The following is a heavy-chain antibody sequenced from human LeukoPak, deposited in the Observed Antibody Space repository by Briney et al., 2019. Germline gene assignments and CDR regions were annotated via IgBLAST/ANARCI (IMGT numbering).Heavy chain of an antibody. D-gene: IGHD3-10*01. J-gene: IGHJ4*02. V-gene: IGHV7-4-1*02. CDR1: GYTFTSYA. CDR3: ARAYDYGSGSFYPSGRAHDY. CDR2: IDTNTGNP. Sequence: ASVKVSCKASGYTFTSYAMNWVRQAPGQGLEWMGWIDTNTGNPTYAQGFTGRFVFSLDTSVSTAYLQISSLKAEDTAVYYCARAYDYGSGSFYPSGRAHDYWGQGTLVSVSS.